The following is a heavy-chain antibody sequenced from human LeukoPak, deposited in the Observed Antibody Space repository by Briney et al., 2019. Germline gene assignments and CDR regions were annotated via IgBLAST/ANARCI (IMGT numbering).Heavy chain of an antibody. CDR3: AKMGDSSAYYYFDY. V-gene: IGHV3-23*01. CDR2: ITGSGGNT. CDR1: GFTFSNYA. Sequence: GASLRLSCAASGFTFSNYAMSWVRQAPGKGLEWVSAITGSGGNTYYADSVKGRFTISRDNSKNTVFLQMNSLRAEDTAVYYCAKMGDSSAYYYFDYWGQGTLVTVSS. D-gene: IGHD3-22*01. J-gene: IGHJ4*02.